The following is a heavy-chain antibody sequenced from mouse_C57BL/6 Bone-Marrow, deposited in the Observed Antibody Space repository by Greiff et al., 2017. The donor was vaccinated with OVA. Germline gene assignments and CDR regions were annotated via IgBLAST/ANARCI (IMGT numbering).Heavy chain of an antibody. D-gene: IGHD1-1*01. J-gene: IGHJ4*01. CDR2: IRNKANGYTT. Sequence: EVQLVESGGGLVQPGGSLSLSCAASGFTFTDYYMSWVRQPPGKALEWLGFIRNKANGYTTEYSASVKGRFTISRDNSQSILYLQMNALRAEDSATYYCASPPTTVVEKYYAMDYWGQGTSVTVSS. CDR3: ASPPTTVVEKYYAMDY. V-gene: IGHV7-3*01. CDR1: GFTFTDYY.